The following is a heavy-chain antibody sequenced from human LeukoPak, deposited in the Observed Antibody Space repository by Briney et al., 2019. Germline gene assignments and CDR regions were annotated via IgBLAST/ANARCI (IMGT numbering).Heavy chain of an antibody. Sequence: SETLSLTCSVSGGSIRTYYWSWIRQPAGKGLEWIGRIYTSGSTNFNPSLRSRVTMSLDTSKNQISLKLSSVTAADTAVYYCGSTEVGEFDSWGQGTLVTVSS. V-gene: IGHV4-4*07. CDR2: IYTSGST. D-gene: IGHD3-16*01. CDR1: GGSIRTYY. CDR3: GSTEVGEFDS. J-gene: IGHJ4*02.